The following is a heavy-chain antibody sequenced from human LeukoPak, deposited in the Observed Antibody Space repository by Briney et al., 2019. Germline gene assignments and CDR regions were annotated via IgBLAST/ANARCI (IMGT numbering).Heavy chain of an antibody. CDR2: ISYDGSNK. D-gene: IGHD3-3*01. V-gene: IGHV3-30-3*01. CDR3: ARVSGYPGSWFDP. Sequence: GGSLRIYCAASGFTFSSYAMHWVRQAPGKGLEWVAVISYDGSNKYYADSVKGRFTISRDNSKNTLYLQMNSLRAEDTAVYYCARVSGYPGSWFDPWGQGTLVTVSS. CDR1: GFTFSSYA. J-gene: IGHJ5*02.